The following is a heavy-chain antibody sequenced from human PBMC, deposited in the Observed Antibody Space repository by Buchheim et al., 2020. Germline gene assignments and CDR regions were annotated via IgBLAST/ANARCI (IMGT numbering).Heavy chain of an antibody. J-gene: IGHJ6*02. V-gene: IGHV1-2*04. D-gene: IGHD1-7*01. CDR3: TRDSGTMSFFVDGMDV. Sequence: QVQLVQSGAEVKKSGASVKVSCKASGYTFTGHYIHWVRQAPGQGLEWMGWINPKSGATNYAQKFQGWVTMTRDTSISTAYMELSRLRSDDTAVYYCTRDSGTMSFFVDGMDVWGQGTT. CDR2: INPKSGAT. CDR1: GYTFTGHY.